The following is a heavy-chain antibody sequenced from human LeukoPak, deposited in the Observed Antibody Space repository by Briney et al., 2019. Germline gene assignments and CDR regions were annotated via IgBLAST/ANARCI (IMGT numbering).Heavy chain of an antibody. J-gene: IGHJ4*02. CDR2: IKGDESAR. CDR1: GVTFSNYW. CDR3: ARDVGGSLDY. D-gene: IGHD1-26*01. V-gene: IGHV3-7*01. Sequence: GGSLRLSCTASGVTFSNYWMSWVRRAPGKGLEWVANIKGDESARHQADSVKGRFTISRDNAQNSVYLQMSRLRGEDTAVYYCARDVGGSLDYWGQGTLVTVSS.